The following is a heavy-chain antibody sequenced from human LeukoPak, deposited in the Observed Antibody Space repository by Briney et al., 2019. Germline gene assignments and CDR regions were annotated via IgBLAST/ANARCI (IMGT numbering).Heavy chain of an antibody. V-gene: IGHV4-38-2*02. CDR3: ARAYSSSWYFNWFDP. CDR2: IYHTGST. CDR1: GYSISSGYY. J-gene: IGHJ5*02. Sequence: SETLSLTCTVSGYSISSGYYWAWIRQPPGKGLEWIGNIYHTGSTYYNPSLKSRVTISVDTSKNQFSLTLSSVTAADTAVYYCARAYSSSWYFNWFDPWGQGTLVTVSS. D-gene: IGHD6-13*01.